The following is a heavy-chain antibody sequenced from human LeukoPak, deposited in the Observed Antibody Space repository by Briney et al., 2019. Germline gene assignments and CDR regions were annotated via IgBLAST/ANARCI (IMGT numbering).Heavy chain of an antibody. CDR2: INHSGST. J-gene: IGHJ3*02. D-gene: IGHD2-2*02. CDR1: GGSFSGDY. Sequence: SETLSITCAVYGGSFSGDYWSCIRQPPGKGLEWIGQINHSGSTNYNPSLKSRVTISVDTSKNQFSLKLSSVTAADTAVYYCARGWYCSSTSCYKRSDAFDIWGQGTMVTASS. V-gene: IGHV4-34*01. CDR3: ARGWYCSSTSCYKRSDAFDI.